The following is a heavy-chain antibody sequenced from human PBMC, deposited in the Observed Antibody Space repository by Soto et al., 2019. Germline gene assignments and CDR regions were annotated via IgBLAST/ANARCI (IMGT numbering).Heavy chain of an antibody. Sequence: QVQLQESGPGLVKPSQTLSLTCTVSGGSISSGGYYWSWIRQHPGKGLEWIGYIYYSGSTYYNPSLKSRVTISVDTSKNQCSLKRSSGPAADTALYYCARAGSSGWGGVKRFYFDYWGQGTLVTVSS. D-gene: IGHD6-19*01. CDR1: GGSISSGGYY. CDR2: IYYSGST. V-gene: IGHV4-31*03. CDR3: ARAGSSGWGGVKRFYFDY. J-gene: IGHJ4*02.